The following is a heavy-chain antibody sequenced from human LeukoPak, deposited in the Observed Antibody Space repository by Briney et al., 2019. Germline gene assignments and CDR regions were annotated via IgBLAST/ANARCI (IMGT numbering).Heavy chain of an antibody. CDR3: ARRTPEGLRFNY. Sequence: PSQTLSLTCAVSGGSISSGGYSWSWIRQPPGKGLEWIGEINHSGSTNYSPSLKSRVTISVDTSKNQFSLKLSSVTAADTAVYYCARRTPEGLRFNYWGQGTLVTVSS. CDR2: INHSGST. V-gene: IGHV4-30-2*01. D-gene: IGHD2-15*01. J-gene: IGHJ4*02. CDR1: GGSISSGGYS.